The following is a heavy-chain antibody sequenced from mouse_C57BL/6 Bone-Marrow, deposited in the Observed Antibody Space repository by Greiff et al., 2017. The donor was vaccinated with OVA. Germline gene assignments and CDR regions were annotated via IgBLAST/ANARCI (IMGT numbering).Heavy chain of an antibody. J-gene: IGHJ2*01. CDR2: IYPGDGDT. CDR3: ARHDGYYYFDY. V-gene: IGHV1-82*01. D-gene: IGHD2-3*01. Sequence: VHLVESGPELVKPGASVKISCKASGYAFSSSWMNWVKQRPGKGLEWIGRIYPGDGDTNYNGKFKGKATLTADKSSSTAYMQLSSLTSEDSAVYFCARHDGYYYFDYWGQGTTLTVSS. CDR1: GYAFSSSW.